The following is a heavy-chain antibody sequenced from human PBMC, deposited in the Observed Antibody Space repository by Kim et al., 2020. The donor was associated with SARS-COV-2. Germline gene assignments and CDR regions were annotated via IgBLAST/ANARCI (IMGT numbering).Heavy chain of an antibody. CDR3: ARDRIAARLVN. D-gene: IGHD6-6*01. CDR1: GYTFTSYA. CDR2: INAGNGNT. J-gene: IGHJ4*02. V-gene: IGHV1-3*01. Sequence: ASVKVSCKASGYTFTSYAMHWVRQAPGPRLELLGWINAGNGNTKYSQKFQGRVTITRDTSASTAYMELSSLRSEDTAVYYCARDRIAARLVNWGQGTLVTVSS.